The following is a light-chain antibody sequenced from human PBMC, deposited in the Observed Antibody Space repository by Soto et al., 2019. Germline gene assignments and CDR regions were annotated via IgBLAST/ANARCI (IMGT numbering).Light chain of an antibody. Sequence: DIQMTQSPTTLSASVGDGVTITCRASQTISSLLAWYQQRPGKAPKLLIYAASTLQSGVPSRFSGSGSGTEFTLTISSLQPEDFATYSCQQLNSYPLTFGGGTKVDIK. CDR2: AAS. CDR3: QQLNSYPLT. J-gene: IGKJ4*01. V-gene: IGKV1-9*01. CDR1: QTISSL.